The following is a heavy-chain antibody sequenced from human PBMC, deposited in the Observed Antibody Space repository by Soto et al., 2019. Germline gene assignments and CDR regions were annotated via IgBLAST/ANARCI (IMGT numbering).Heavy chain of an antibody. Sequence: QVQLVQSGAEVKKPGSSVKVSCKASGGTFSSYAISWVRQAPGQGLEWMGGIIPIFGTANYAQKFQGRVTITADESTSTAYRELSSLRSEDTAVYYCARGQEYSSSWTPTSYYYGMDVCGQGPTVTVSS. J-gene: IGHJ6*02. CDR3: ARGQEYSSSWTPTSYYYGMDV. CDR2: IIPIFGTA. CDR1: GGTFSSYA. D-gene: IGHD6-13*01. V-gene: IGHV1-69*01.